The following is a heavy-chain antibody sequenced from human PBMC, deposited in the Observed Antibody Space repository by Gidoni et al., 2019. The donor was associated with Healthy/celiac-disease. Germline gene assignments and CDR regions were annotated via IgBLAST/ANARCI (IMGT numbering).Heavy chain of an antibody. V-gene: IGHV1-69*18. CDR1: GGTFSSYA. CDR2: IIPIFGTA. D-gene: IGHD2-8*02. CDR3: AGELEEKQWAGGVDY. J-gene: IGHJ4*02. Sequence: QVQLVQSGAEVKKPGSSVKVSCTASGGTFSSYAISWVRQAPGQGLEWLGRIIPIFGTANYAQKFQGRVTITADESTSTAYMELSSLRSEDTAVYYCAGELEEKQWAGGVDYWGQGTLATVSS.